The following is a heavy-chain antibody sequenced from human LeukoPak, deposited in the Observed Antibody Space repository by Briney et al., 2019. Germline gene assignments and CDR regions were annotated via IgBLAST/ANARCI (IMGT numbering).Heavy chain of an antibody. CDR2: IYTSGST. V-gene: IGHV4-61*02. D-gene: IGHD3-3*01. J-gene: IGHJ6*02. CDR1: GGSISSGSYY. CDR3: ARGPYDFWSGYYTPDYYYYYGMDV. Sequence: SETLSLTCTVSGGSISSGSYYWSWIRQPAGKGLEWIGRIYTSGSTNYNPSLKSRVTISVDTSKNQFSLKLSSVTAADTAAYYCARGPYDFWSGYYTPDYYYYYGMDVWGQGTTVTVSS.